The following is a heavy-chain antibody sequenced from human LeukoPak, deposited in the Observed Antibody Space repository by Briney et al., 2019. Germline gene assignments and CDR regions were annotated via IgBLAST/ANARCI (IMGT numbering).Heavy chain of an antibody. D-gene: IGHD1-1*01. J-gene: IGHJ3*02. Sequence: GASVKVFCKASGYTFTSYDINWVRQATGQGLEWMGWMNPNSGNTGYAQKFQGRVTMTRDTSISTAYMELSRLRSDDTAVYYCARKRYAFDIWGQGTMVTVSS. CDR2: MNPNSGNT. CDR3: ARKRYAFDI. CDR1: GYTFTSYD. V-gene: IGHV1-8*01.